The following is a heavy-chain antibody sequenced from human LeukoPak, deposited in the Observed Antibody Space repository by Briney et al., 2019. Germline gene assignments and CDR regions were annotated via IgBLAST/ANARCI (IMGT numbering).Heavy chain of an antibody. Sequence: SETLSLTCTVSGGSISSSSYYWGWIRQPPGKGLEWIGSIYYSGSTYYNPSLKSRVTISVDTSKNQFSLKLSSVTAADTAVYYRARHIIGIAAALDAFDIWGRGTMVTVSS. D-gene: IGHD6-13*01. CDR1: GGSISSSSYY. V-gene: IGHV4-39*01. J-gene: IGHJ3*02. CDR3: ARHIIGIAAALDAFDI. CDR2: IYYSGST.